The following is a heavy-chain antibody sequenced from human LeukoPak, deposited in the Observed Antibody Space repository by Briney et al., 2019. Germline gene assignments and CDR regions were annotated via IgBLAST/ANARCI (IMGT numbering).Heavy chain of an antibody. V-gene: IGHV3-23*01. J-gene: IGHJ4*02. CDR1: GFTFSSYW. D-gene: IGHD3-22*01. CDR2: ISGSGATT. Sequence: GGSLRLSCTASGFTFSSYWMHWVRQAPGKGLEWVSGISGSGATTYYADSVKGRFTISRDNARDTLSLQMNSLRGDDTAVYYCARGQCSDTSCYSPPFDYWGQGTLVTFSS. CDR3: ARGQCSDTSCYSPPFDY.